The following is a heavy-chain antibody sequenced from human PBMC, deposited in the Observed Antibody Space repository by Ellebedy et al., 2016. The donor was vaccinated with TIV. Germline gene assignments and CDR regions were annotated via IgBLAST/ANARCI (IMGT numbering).Heavy chain of an antibody. D-gene: IGHD3-10*01. V-gene: IGHV4-59*12. CDR2: IYYNGST. CDR3: ARGHYGSGTYFAPGE. CDR1: GGSINSYY. J-gene: IGHJ4*02. Sequence: MPSETLSLTCTVSGGSINSYYWSWIRQPPGKGLEWIGFIYYNGSTNYNPSLQSRVTISVDMSKNQFSLILSSVTAADTAVYYCARGHYGSGTYFAPGEWGQGALVTVSS.